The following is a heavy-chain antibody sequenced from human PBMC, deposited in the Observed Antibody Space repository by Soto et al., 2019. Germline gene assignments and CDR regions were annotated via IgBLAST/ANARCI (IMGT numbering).Heavy chain of an antibody. J-gene: IGHJ3*02. CDR3: ASLDTYYDILTGAPDAFDI. V-gene: IGHV1-8*01. CDR1: GYTFTSYD. Sequence: ASVKVSCKASGYTFTSYDINWVRQATGQGLEWMGWMNPNSGNTGYAQKFQGRVTMTRNTSISTAYMELSSLRSEDTAVYYCASLDTYYDILTGAPDAFDIWGQGTMVTVSS. D-gene: IGHD3-9*01. CDR2: MNPNSGNT.